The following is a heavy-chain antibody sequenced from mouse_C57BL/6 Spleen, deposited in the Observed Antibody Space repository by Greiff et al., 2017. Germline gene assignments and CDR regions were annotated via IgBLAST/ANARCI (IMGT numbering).Heavy chain of an antibody. CDR2: ISYDGSN. D-gene: IGHD1-1*01. Sequence: EVQLQESGPGLVKPSQSLSLTCSVTGYSITSGYYWNWIRQFPGNKLEWMGYISYDGSNNYNPSLKNRISITRDTSKNQFFLKLDSVTTEDTATYYCARAFLLRGFDVWGTGTTVTVSS. V-gene: IGHV3-6*01. CDR3: ARAFLLRGFDV. CDR1: GYSITSGYY. J-gene: IGHJ1*03.